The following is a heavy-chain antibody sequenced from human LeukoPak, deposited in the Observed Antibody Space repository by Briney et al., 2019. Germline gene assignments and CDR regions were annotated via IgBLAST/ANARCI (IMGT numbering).Heavy chain of an antibody. CDR2: ISAYNGNT. Sequence: ASVKVSCKASGYTFTSYGISWVRQAPGQGLEWMGWISAYNGNTNYAQKLQGRVTMTTDTSTSTAFMELSSLRSEDTAVYYCARSGSRGGLDFWGQGTLVTVSS. D-gene: IGHD3-10*01. V-gene: IGHV1-18*01. CDR1: GYTFTSYG. CDR3: ARSGSRGGLDF. J-gene: IGHJ4*02.